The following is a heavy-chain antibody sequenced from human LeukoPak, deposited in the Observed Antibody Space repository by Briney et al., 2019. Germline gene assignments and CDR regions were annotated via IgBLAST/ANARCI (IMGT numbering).Heavy chain of an antibody. J-gene: IGHJ4*02. CDR1: GGTFSSYA. Sequence: ASVKVSCKASGGTFSSYAISWVRQAPGQGLEWMGGIIPIFGTANYAQKFQGRVTITADKSTSTAYMELSSLRSEDTAVYYCARAGAVARIKYYFDYWGQGTLVTVSS. D-gene: IGHD6-19*01. CDR3: ARAGAVARIKYYFDY. CDR2: IIPIFGTA. V-gene: IGHV1-69*06.